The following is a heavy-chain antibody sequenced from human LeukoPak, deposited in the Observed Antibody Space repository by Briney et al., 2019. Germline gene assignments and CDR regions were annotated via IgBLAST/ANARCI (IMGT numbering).Heavy chain of an antibody. CDR2: ISGSGDST. V-gene: IGHV3-23*01. CDR3: AKIPVSYSSGWSNFDY. J-gene: IGHJ4*02. CDR1: GFTFSSYA. D-gene: IGHD6-19*01. Sequence: GGSLRLSCAASGFTFSSYAMSWVRQAPGRGLEWVSGISGSGDSTNYADSVKGRFTSSRDNSKNTLFLQMNMLRAEDTAVYYCAKIPVSYSSGWSNFDYWGQGTLVTVSS.